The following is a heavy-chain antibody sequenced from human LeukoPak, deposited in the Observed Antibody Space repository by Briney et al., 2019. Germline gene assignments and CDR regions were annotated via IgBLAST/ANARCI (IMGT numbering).Heavy chain of an antibody. V-gene: IGHV3-11*04. Sequence: GGSLRLSCAASGFTFSDSYMTWIRQAPGKGLEWVSYISNTGSTTYYADPVKGRFTISRDNAKNSLYLQMNSLRAEDTAAYYCARARKGYYFDYWGQGTLVTVSS. D-gene: IGHD1-14*01. CDR1: GFTFSDSY. CDR3: ARARKGYYFDY. CDR2: ISNTGSTT. J-gene: IGHJ4*02.